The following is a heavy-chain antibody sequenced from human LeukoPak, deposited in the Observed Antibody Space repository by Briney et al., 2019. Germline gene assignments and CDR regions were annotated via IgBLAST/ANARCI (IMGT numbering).Heavy chain of an antibody. V-gene: IGHV4-34*01. J-gene: IGHJ4*02. CDR3: AKMRRYSGYDCFDY. CDR2: INHSGST. CDR1: GGSFSGYY. D-gene: IGHD5-12*01. Sequence: PSETLSLTCAVYGGSFSGYYWSWIRQPPGKGLEWIGEINHSGSTNYNPSLKSRVTISVDTSKNQFSLKLSFVTAADTAVYYCAKMRRYSGYDCFDYWGQGTLVTVSS.